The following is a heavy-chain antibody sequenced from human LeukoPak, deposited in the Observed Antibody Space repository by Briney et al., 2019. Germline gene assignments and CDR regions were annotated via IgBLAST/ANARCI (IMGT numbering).Heavy chain of an antibody. CDR3: ARDRAAGTRGNFDY. D-gene: IGHD6-13*01. J-gene: IGHJ4*02. CDR1: GFTFDDYG. Sequence: GWSLRLSCAASGFTFDDYGMSWVRQAPGKGLEWVSGINWNGGSTGYADSVKGRFTISRDNAKNSLYLQMNSLRAEDTALYYCARDRAAGTRGNFDYWGQGTLVTVSS. CDR2: INWNGGST. V-gene: IGHV3-20*04.